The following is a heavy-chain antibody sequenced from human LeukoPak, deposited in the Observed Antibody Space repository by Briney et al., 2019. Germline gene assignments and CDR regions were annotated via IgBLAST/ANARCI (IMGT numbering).Heavy chain of an antibody. CDR1: GGSISTYY. D-gene: IGHD6-19*01. V-gene: IGHV4-59*01. J-gene: IGHJ4*02. Sequence: SETLSLTCSVSGGSISTYYWTWIRQPPGKRLEWIGNIYHSGSTDYNPSLKSRVTISIDVSKNQFSLKLTSVTAADTAVYYCARAADDCAWYAKYWGQGTLVTVSS. CDR3: ARAADDCAWYAKY. CDR2: IYHSGST.